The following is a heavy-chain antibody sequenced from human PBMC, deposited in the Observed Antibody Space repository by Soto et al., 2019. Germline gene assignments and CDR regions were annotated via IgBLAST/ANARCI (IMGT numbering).Heavy chain of an antibody. J-gene: IGHJ3*01. CDR1: GFTFNNFD. Sequence: QVQLVQSGGGVVQPGRSLRLSCAASGFTFNNFDMDWVRQAPGTGLEWVAVISHDGNNKNYADSVKGRFTISRDNSKNTVYLQMNNLRAEDTAVYYCATGDYYDVSLAFDFWGQGTVVTVSP. CDR3: ATGDYYDVSLAFDF. D-gene: IGHD3-22*01. V-gene: IGHV3-30*03. CDR2: ISHDGNNK.